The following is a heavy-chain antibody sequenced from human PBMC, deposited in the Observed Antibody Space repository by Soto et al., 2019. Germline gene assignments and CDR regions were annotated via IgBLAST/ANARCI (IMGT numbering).Heavy chain of an antibody. CDR3: TRGTELRFCTGTSCPGIDV. CDR2: IKQDGSEK. V-gene: IGHV3-7*03. D-gene: IGHD2-2*01. J-gene: IGHJ6*02. CDR1: EFSFSNYW. Sequence: GGSLRLSCAASEFSFSNYWMSWVRQAPGKGLEWVANIKQDGSEKFHLDSVRGRFTISRDNAKNSLYPQMNSLRAEDTAVYYCTRGTELRFCTGTSCPGIDVWGQGTTVTVSS.